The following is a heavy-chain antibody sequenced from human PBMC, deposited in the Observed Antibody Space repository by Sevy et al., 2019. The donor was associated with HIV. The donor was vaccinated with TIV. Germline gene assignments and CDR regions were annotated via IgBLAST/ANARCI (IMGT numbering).Heavy chain of an antibody. CDR1: GFTFSDFA. Sequence: GGSLRLSCAASGFTFSDFAMAWVRQAPGKGLEWVALILFDGRNKYYADSVMGRFTISRDNSKKTLFLEMNSPRHDDTAMYYCASRGGDFWNGYNFDHWGQGTLVTVSS. D-gene: IGHD3-3*01. V-gene: IGHV3-30*03. J-gene: IGHJ4*02. CDR3: ASRGGDFWNGYNFDH. CDR2: ILFDGRNK.